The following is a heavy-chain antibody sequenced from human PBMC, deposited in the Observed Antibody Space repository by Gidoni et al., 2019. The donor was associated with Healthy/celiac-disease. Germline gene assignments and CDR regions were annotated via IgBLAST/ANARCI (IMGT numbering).Heavy chain of an antibody. CDR2: INQGVST. Sequence: QVQLQQWGAGLLKPSETLSLTCAVYGGSFSGYYWSWIRQPQGKWLEWIGEINQGVSTNSNPSLKTRVSISLDTSKYQFSLKLSSVTSADTAVYYCARGRSELFAYYYGSGSYYLIWGQGTMVTVS. J-gene: IGHJ3*02. CDR1: GGSFSGYY. D-gene: IGHD3-10*01. V-gene: IGHV4-34*01. CDR3: ARGRSELFAYYYGSGSYYLI.